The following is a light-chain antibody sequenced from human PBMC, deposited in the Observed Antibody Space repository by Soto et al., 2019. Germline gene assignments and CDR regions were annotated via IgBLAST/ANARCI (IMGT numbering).Light chain of an antibody. CDR1: QNINNY. CDR3: QQYENLPT. J-gene: IGKJ5*01. V-gene: IGKV1-33*01. Sequence: DIQMTQSPSSLSASVGDRVTITCQASQNINNYVNWYQQRPGRAPKLLIYDASNVEAGVPSRFRGSGSGTYFTFTISRLQPEDIATYYCQQYENLPTFGQGTRLDIK. CDR2: DAS.